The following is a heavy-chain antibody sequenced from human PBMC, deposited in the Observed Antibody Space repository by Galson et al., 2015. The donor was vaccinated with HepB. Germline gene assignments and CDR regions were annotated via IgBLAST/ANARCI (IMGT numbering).Heavy chain of an antibody. CDR2: LDHRGST. Sequence: QVQLQESGPGLVKPSQTLSLTCAVSGGSITSGGYSWSWIRRPPGKALEWSGFLDHRGSTYYTPSLKRRVTISDDRTRNQFSLKLSAVTAADTAVYYCARARGYDSRGYYRIDAFDIWGQGTMVTVSS. J-gene: IGHJ3*02. CDR3: ARARGYDSRGYYRIDAFDI. V-gene: IGHV4-30-2*01. D-gene: IGHD3-22*01. CDR1: GGSITSGGYS.